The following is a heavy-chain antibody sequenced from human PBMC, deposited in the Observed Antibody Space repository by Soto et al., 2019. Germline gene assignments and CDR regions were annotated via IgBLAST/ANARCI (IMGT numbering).Heavy chain of an antibody. CDR3: ARAGGDSSSFLHYYYGMDV. J-gene: IGHJ6*02. CDR1: GYTFTSYG. CDR2: ISAYNGNT. V-gene: IGHV1-18*01. Sequence: ASVKVSCKASGYTFTSYGISWVRQAPGQGLEWMGWISAYNGNTNYAQKLQGRVTMTTDTSTSTAYMELRSLRSDDTAVYYCARAGGDSSSFLHYYYGMDVWGQGTTVTVSS. D-gene: IGHD6-6*01.